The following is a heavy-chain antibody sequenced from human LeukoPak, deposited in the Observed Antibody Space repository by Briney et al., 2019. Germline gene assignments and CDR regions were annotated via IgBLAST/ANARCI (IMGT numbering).Heavy chain of an antibody. CDR3: ARDRSSSSGRYYYYYMDV. V-gene: IGHV4-34*01. J-gene: IGHJ6*03. CDR1: GGSFSGYY. D-gene: IGHD6-6*01. Sequence: SETLSLTCAVYGGSFSGYYWSWIRQPPGKGLEWIGVINHSGSTNYNPSLKSRVTISVDTSKNQFSLKLSSVTAADTAVYYCARDRSSSSGRYYYYYMDVWGKGTTVTVSS. CDR2: INHSGST.